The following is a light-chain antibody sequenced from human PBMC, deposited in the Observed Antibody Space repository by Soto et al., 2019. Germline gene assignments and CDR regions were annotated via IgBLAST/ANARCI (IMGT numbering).Light chain of an antibody. Sequence: IVLTQSPATLSLSPGERATLSGRASQSFSNNYLAWYQQKPGQAPRLLIYGASSRATGIPDRFSGSGSGTDFTLTISRLEPEDFAVYYCQQYRDSRTFGQGTKVDIK. J-gene: IGKJ1*01. CDR2: GAS. CDR1: QSFSNNY. V-gene: IGKV3-20*01. CDR3: QQYRDSRT.